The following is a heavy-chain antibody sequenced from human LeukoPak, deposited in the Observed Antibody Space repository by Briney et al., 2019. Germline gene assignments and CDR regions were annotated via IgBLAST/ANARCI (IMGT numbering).Heavy chain of an antibody. CDR1: GVSFSGYY. J-gene: IGHJ4*02. V-gene: IGHV4-34*01. D-gene: IGHD5-12*01. CDR2: INHSGST. Sequence: ETLSLPCAVYGVSFSGYYWSWIRQPPGKGLEWIGEINHSGSTNHNPSLKSRVTISVDTSKNQFSLKLSSVTAADTAVYYCARGSVAMDIVATIPYFDYWGQGTLVTVSS. CDR3: ARGSVAMDIVATIPYFDY.